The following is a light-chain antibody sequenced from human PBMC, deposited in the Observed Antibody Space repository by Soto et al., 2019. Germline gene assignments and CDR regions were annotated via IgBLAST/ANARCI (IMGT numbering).Light chain of an antibody. Sequence: QAVVTQPPSVSGAPGQRIIISCTGSSSNIGAGFDVHWYQHLPGTAPKLLVYDNDNRPSGLPARFSDSRSGTSAFLAITSLQADDEADYYCQSYDNSLSGVVFGGGTKLTVL. CDR3: QSYDNSLSGVV. V-gene: IGLV1-40*01. CDR2: DND. CDR1: SSNIGAGFD. J-gene: IGLJ2*01.